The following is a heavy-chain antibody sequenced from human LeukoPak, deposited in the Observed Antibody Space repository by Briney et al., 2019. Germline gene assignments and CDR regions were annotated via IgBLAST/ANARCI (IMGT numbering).Heavy chain of an antibody. CDR2: ISSDGSIK. J-gene: IGHJ4*02. CDR1: KFTFSHYG. D-gene: IGHD3-3*01. Sequence: GGSLRLSCTASKFTFSHYGMQWVRQAPGRGLEWVAVISSDGSIKVYADSVKGRFTLSRDNSINTVDLQMNSLRAEDTAVYYCVKEYHSRGFGAYFDYWGQGTLVTVSS. CDR3: VKEYHSRGFGAYFDY. V-gene: IGHV3-30*18.